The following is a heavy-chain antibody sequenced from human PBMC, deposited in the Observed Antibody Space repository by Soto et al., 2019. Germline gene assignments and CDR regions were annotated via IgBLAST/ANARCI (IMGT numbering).Heavy chain of an antibody. V-gene: IGHV3-53*01. CDR3: ATTTQFFYYFDS. D-gene: IGHD2-2*01. J-gene: IGHJ4*02. CDR1: GFTVSSDY. Sequence: EVQLVESGGGLIQPGGSLRLSCAASGFTVSSDYMIWVRQAPGMGLEWVSLIFSGGTTYYADSVKGRFTISRDNSKNTLYPQMNALRAEDTAVYYCATTTQFFYYFDSWGQGTLHAVSS. CDR2: IFSGGTT.